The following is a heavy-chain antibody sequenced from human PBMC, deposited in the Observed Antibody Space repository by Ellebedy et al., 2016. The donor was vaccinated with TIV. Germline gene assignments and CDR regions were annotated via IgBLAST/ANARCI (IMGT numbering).Heavy chain of an antibody. CDR3: ARPSLYSGSSRYGMDV. Sequence: GESLKISXKGSGYSFTRYWLSWVRQMPGKGLEWMGIIYPADSDTRYSPSFQGQVTISADRSISTAYLLWSSLKASDTAIYYCARPSLYSGSSRYGMDVWGQGTTVTVSS. V-gene: IGHV5-51*01. CDR2: IYPADSDT. J-gene: IGHJ6*02. CDR1: GYSFTRYW. D-gene: IGHD6-6*01.